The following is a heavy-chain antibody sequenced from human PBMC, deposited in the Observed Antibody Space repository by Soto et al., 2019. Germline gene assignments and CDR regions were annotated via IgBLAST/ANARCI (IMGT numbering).Heavy chain of an antibody. CDR1: GWSFSGYY. CDR2: INHSGST. V-gene: IGHV4-34*01. Sequence: SETLSLTCAFYGWSFSGYYWTWIRQPPGTGLEWIGEINHSGSTNYNPSLKSRVTISVDTSKNQFSLKLTSVTAADTAVYYCARGFPLWFDPWGQGTLVTVSS. CDR3: ARGFPLWFDP. J-gene: IGHJ5*02.